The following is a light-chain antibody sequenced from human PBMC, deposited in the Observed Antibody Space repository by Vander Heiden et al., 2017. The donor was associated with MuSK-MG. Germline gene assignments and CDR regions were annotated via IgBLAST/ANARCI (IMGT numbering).Light chain of an antibody. V-gene: IGLV1-44*01. J-gene: IGLJ2*01. CDR2: SND. CDR3: AAWDDSLEGVV. CDR1: SSNLGSKT. Sequence: QSVLTHPPSSSGTPGQRVTLSCSGISSNLGSKTVNWSLQLHGTAPRLLIYSNDQRPSGVPDRFSGAKSGTSAALAISGLQSEDEADYYCAAWDDSLEGVVLGGGTKLTVL.